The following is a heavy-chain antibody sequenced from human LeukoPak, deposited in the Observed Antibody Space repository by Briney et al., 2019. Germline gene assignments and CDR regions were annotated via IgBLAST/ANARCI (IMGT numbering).Heavy chain of an antibody. CDR1: GGSISSGSYY. J-gene: IGHJ3*02. CDR2: IYTSGST. V-gene: IGHV4-61*02. Sequence: SETLSLTCTVSGGSISSGSYYWSWIRQPAGKGLEWIGRIYTSGSTNYNPSLKSRVTISVDTSKNQFSLELSSVTAADTAVYYCASQQWLVEGIAFDIWGQGTMVTVSS. D-gene: IGHD6-19*01. CDR3: ASQQWLVEGIAFDI.